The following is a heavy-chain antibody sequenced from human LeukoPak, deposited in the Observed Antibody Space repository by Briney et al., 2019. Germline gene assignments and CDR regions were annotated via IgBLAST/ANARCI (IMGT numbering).Heavy chain of an antibody. CDR3: ARSHYGDPGY. V-gene: IGHV3-21*01. Sequence: GGSLRLSCAASGFTFSSYSMNWVRQAPGKGLEWVSSISSSSSYIYYPDSVKGRFTISRDNAKNSLYLQMNSLRAEDTAVYYCARSHYGDPGYWGQGTLVTVSS. J-gene: IGHJ4*02. D-gene: IGHD4-17*01. CDR2: ISSSSSYI. CDR1: GFTFSSYS.